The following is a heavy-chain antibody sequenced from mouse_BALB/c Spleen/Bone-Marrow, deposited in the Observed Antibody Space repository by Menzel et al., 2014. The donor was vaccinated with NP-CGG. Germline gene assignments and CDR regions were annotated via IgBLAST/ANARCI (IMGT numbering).Heavy chain of an antibody. CDR2: IWGGGST. D-gene: IGHD2-3*01. Sequence: VHLVESGPGLVAPSLSLSITCTVSGFSLSRYSVHWVRQPPGKGLEWLGMIWGGGSTDYNSALKSRLSISKDNSKSQVFLKMNSLLTDDTAMYYCAKPYGCYYYFGYWGQCATLTVSS. CDR3: AKPYGCYYYFGY. CDR1: GFSLSRYS. V-gene: IGHV2-6-4*01. J-gene: IGHJ2*01.